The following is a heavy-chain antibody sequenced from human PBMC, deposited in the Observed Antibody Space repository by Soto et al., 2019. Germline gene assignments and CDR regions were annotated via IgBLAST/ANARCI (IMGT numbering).Heavy chain of an antibody. CDR2: IYYSGST. CDR1: GGSISSSSYY. V-gene: IGHV4-39*02. J-gene: IGHJ6*02. D-gene: IGHD6-6*01. CDR3: AREGYSSSSYYYYYYGMDV. Sequence: SETLSLTCTVSGGSISSSSYYWGWIRQPPGKGLEWIGSIYYSGSTYYNPSLKSRVTISVDTSKNQFSLKLSSVTAADTAVYYCAREGYSSSSYYYYYYGMDVWGQGTTVTVSS.